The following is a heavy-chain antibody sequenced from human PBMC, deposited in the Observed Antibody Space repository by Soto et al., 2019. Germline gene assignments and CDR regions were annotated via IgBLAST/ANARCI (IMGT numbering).Heavy chain of an antibody. D-gene: IGHD3-22*01. V-gene: IGHV4-30-4*01. CDR3: ARDRIPYYYDSSGYYTGGDFDY. CDR2: MYYSGST. CDR1: GGSISSGDYY. J-gene: IGHJ4*02. Sequence: QVQLQESGPGLVKPSQTLSLTCTVSGGSISSGDYYWSWIRQPPGKGLEWIGYMYYSGSTYYNPSLKSRVTISVATSKKQFSLKLSSVTAADTAVYYCARDRIPYYYDSSGYYTGGDFDYWGQGTLVTVSS.